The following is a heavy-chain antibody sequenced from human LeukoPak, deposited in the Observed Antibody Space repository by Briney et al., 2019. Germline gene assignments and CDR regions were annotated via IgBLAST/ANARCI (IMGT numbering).Heavy chain of an antibody. CDR3: AREGSGYDGVLVDY. V-gene: IGHV4-61*05. D-gene: IGHD5-12*01. CDR2: IYYSGST. Sequence: SETLSLTCTVSGGSISSSSYYWGWIRQPPGKGLEWIGYIYYSGSTNYNPSLKSRVTISVDTSKNQFSLKLSSVTAADTAVYYCAREGSGYDGVLVDYWGQGTLVTVSS. J-gene: IGHJ4*02. CDR1: GGSISSSSYY.